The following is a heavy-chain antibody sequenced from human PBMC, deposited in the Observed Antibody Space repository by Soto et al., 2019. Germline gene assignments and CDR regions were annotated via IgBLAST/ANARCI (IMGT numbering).Heavy chain of an antibody. CDR3: ARWMGDSSGRANHIFDY. J-gene: IGHJ4*02. D-gene: IGHD3-22*01. CDR2: ISYDGSNK. CDR1: GFTFSSYA. Sequence: QVQLVESGGGVVQPGRSLRLSCAASGFTFSSYAIHWVRQAPGKGLEWVAVISYDGSNKYYADSVKGRFTISGDNSKNTLYLQMNSLRAEDTAVYYCARWMGDSSGRANHIFDYWGQGTLVTVSS. V-gene: IGHV3-30-3*01.